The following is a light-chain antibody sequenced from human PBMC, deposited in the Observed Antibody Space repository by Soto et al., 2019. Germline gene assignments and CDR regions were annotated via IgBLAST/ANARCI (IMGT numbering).Light chain of an antibody. CDR2: AAV. V-gene: IGKV1-39*01. J-gene: IGKJ4*01. Sequence: DIQMTHSPFSLSASVLDIVTITFRASQSISSYLNWYQQKPGKPPKLLIYAAVSLQSGIPSRFSGSGSGTDFTLAISSLQPEDFATYYCQQSYSTPLTFGGGTKVDIK. CDR3: QQSYSTPLT. CDR1: QSISSY.